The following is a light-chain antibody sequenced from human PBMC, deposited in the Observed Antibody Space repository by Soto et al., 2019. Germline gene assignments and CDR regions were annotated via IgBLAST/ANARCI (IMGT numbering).Light chain of an antibody. CDR1: QTISSW. Sequence: DIQMTQSPSTLSGSVGDRVTITCRASQTISSWLAWYQQKPGKAPKLLIYKASTLKSGVPSRFSGSGSGTDFTLTISSLEPADFAIYHCQQRSNWPLTFGGGTKVEI. V-gene: IGKV1-5*03. J-gene: IGKJ4*01. CDR3: QQRSNWPLT. CDR2: KAS.